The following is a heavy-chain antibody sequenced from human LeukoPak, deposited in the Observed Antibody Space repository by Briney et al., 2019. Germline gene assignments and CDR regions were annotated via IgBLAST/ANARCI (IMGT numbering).Heavy chain of an antibody. J-gene: IGHJ6*02. Sequence: GGSLRLSCAASGFAFRTYWMHWVRQAPGKGLVWVSRINGDGSSTNYADSVRGRFTIPRDNAKNTLFLQMNSLRVEDTAEYYCARDTSYGMDVWGQGTTVTVSS. CDR3: ARDTSYGMDV. CDR1: GFAFRTYW. D-gene: IGHD3-16*01. CDR2: INGDGSST. V-gene: IGHV3-74*01.